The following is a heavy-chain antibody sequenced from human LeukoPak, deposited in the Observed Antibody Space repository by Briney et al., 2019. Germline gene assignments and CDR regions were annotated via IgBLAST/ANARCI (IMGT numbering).Heavy chain of an antibody. J-gene: IGHJ4*02. V-gene: IGHV1-18*01. CDR2: ISAYNGNT. CDR1: GYTFTSYG. CDR3: ARVGLPYYYGSGSLYYFDH. D-gene: IGHD3-10*01. Sequence: GASVKVSCKASGYTFTSYGISWVRQAPGQGREWMGWISAYNGNTNYAQKLQGRVTMTTDTSTSTAYMELRSLRSDDTAVYYCARVGLPYYYGSGSLYYFDHWGQGTLVTVSS.